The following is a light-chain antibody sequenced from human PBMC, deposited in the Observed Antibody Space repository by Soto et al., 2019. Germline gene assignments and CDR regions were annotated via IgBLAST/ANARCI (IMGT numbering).Light chain of an antibody. CDR2: AVS. J-gene: IGLJ3*02. CDR3: CSYAGGYTWV. Sequence: QAVVTQPRSVSGSPGQSVTFSCTGTSSDVSAFDYVSWYQQLPGKAPKLLMFAVSERPSGVPDRFSGSKSGNTASLTISGLQVEDEADYFCCSYAGGYTWVFGGGTKLTVL. CDR1: SSDVSAFDY. V-gene: IGLV2-11*01.